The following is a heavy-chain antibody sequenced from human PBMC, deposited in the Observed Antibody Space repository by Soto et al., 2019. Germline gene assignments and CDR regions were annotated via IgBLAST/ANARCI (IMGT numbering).Heavy chain of an antibody. J-gene: IGHJ3*02. CDR2: IIPIFGTA. Sequence: SVKVSCKASGGTFSSYAISWVRQAPGQGLEWMGGIIPIFGTANYAQKFQGRVTITADESTSTAYMELSSLRSEDTAVYYCARQAAAALVAAFDIWGQGTMVTVAS. V-gene: IGHV1-69*01. CDR1: GGTFSSYA. D-gene: IGHD6-13*01. CDR3: ARQAAAALVAAFDI.